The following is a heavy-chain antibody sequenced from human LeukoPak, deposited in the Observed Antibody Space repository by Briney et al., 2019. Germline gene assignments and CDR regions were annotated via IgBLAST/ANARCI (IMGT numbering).Heavy chain of an antibody. CDR3: ARRLDREFDY. Sequence: GESLKISCKGSGYSFPNYWIGWVSQMPGKGLEWMGIIYPGDSDTRYSPSFQGQVTISADKSISTAYLQWSSLQASDTAMYYCARRLDREFDYWGQGTLVTVSS. J-gene: IGHJ4*02. D-gene: IGHD1-26*01. V-gene: IGHV5-51*01. CDR1: GYSFPNYW. CDR2: IYPGDSDT.